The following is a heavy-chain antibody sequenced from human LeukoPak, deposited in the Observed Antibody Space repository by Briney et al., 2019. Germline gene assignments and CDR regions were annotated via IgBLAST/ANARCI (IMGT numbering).Heavy chain of an antibody. V-gene: IGHV4-4*07. Sequence: KPSETLSLTSTVSGGSISSYSWSWSRQPAGKGLEWIGRIYTSGSTNYNPSLKSRVTISVDKSKNQFSLKLSSVTAADTAVYYCARDRDGSVYGYSNWFDPWGQGTLVTVSS. CDR3: ARDRDGSVYGYSNWFDP. D-gene: IGHD3-22*01. J-gene: IGHJ5*02. CDR1: GGSISSYS. CDR2: IYTSGST.